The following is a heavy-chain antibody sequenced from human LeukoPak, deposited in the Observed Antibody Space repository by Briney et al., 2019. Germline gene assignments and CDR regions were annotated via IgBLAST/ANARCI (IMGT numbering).Heavy chain of an antibody. CDR3: ARPPTGSYYEYFQH. V-gene: IGHV4-61*02. D-gene: IGHD1-26*01. J-gene: IGHJ1*01. Sequence: SQTLSLTCTVSGGSISSGSYYWTWVRQPAGKGLERIGRIYSSGSTDYNPSLKSRVTISVDTSKNQLSLKLSSVTAADTAVYYCARPPTGSYYEYFQHWGQGTLVTVSS. CDR2: IYSSGST. CDR1: GGSISSGSYY.